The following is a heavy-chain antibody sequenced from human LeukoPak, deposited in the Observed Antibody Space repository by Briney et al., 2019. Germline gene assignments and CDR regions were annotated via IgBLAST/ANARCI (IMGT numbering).Heavy chain of an antibody. J-gene: IGHJ4*02. D-gene: IGHD2-2*01. CDR3: ARAPAATPLGIYFDY. CDR1: GGSFSGYY. CDR2: INHSGST. V-gene: IGHV4-34*01. Sequence: SETLSLTCAVYGGSFSGYYWSWIRHPPGKGLEWIGEINHSGSTNYNPSLKSRVTISVDTSKNQFSLKLSSVTAADTAVYYCARAPAATPLGIYFDYWGQGTLVTVSS.